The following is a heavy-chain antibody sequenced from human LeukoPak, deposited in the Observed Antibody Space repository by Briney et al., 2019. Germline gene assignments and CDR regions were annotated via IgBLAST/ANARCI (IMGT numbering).Heavy chain of an antibody. J-gene: IGHJ4*02. CDR3: ATLPYYYDSSGSYYFDY. CDR1: GFIFSNYA. D-gene: IGHD3-22*01. V-gene: IGHV3-30*04. Sequence: TGGSLRLSCAASGFIFSNYAMHWVRQAPGKGLEWVAVISYDGSNKYYADSVKGRFTISRDNSKNTLYLQMNSLRVEDTAVYYCATLPYYYDSSGSYYFDYWGQGTLVTVSS. CDR2: ISYDGSNK.